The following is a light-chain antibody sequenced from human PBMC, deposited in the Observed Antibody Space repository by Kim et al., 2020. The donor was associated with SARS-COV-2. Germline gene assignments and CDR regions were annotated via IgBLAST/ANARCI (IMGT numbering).Light chain of an antibody. Sequence: VAPGQAARRTCGGNNIGNKNVHGYQQKPGQAPVLVIYRDSNRPSGIPERFSGSNSGNTATLTISRAQAGDEADYYCQVWDSSTYVFGTGTKVTVL. V-gene: IGLV3-9*01. CDR3: QVWDSSTYV. CDR1: NIGNKN. J-gene: IGLJ1*01. CDR2: RDS.